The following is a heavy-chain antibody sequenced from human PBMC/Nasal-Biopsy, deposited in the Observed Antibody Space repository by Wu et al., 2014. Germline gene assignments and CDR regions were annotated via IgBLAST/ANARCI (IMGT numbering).Heavy chain of an antibody. D-gene: IGHD6-13*01. CDR2: IKSDGSKI. CDR1: GFTFSNYW. V-gene: IGHV3-74*01. Sequence: LRLSCAASGFTFSNYWMHWVRQVPGKGLVWVSSIKSDGSKISYAESVRGRFIISRDNAKNTQYLQMNSLRAEDTAVYYCARAGWSGYSSSWYGDWGQGTLVTVSS. J-gene: IGHJ4*02. CDR3: ARAGWSGYSSSWYGD.